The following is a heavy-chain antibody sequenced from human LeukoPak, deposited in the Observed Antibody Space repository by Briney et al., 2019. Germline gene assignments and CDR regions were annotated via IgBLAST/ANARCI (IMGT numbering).Heavy chain of an antibody. CDR1: GGTFSSYA. CDR3: ARHTNYDSSGYPFQH. CDR2: IIPIFGTA. V-gene: IGHV1-69*05. J-gene: IGHJ1*01. Sequence: GASVKVSCKASGGTFSSYAISWVRQALGQGLEWMGRIIPIFGTANYAQKFQGRVTITTDESTSTAYMELSSLRSEDTAVYYCARHTNYDSSGYPFQHWGQGTLVTVSS. D-gene: IGHD3-22*01.